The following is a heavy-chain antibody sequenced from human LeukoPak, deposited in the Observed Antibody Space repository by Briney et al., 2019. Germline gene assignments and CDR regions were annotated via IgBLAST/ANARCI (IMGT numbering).Heavy chain of an antibody. Sequence: GGSLRLSCAASGFTFSGYAMTWVRQAPGKGLEWVAVISDSGAISHDAESVKGRFTISRDNSKNTPYLQMNSLRAEDTALYYCAKYISGYAPNFDYWGQGTLVTVSS. D-gene: IGHD6-19*01. CDR3: AKYISGYAPNFDY. V-gene: IGHV3-23*01. J-gene: IGHJ4*02. CDR1: GFTFSGYA. CDR2: ISDSGAIS.